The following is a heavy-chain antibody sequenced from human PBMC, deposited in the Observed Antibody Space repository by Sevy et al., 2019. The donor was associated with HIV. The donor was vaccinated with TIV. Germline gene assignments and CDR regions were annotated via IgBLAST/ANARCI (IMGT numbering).Heavy chain of an antibody. CDR1: GGSFSGFY. CDR2: IHHSGST. Sequence: SETLSLTCAVYGGSFSGFYWSWIRQPPGKGLEWIGEIHHSGSTNYNPSLKGRVTISVDTSTNQFSLNLIAVTAADTALYYCAGGGASYNYGYTAGRWFDPWGQGTPVTVSS. CDR3: AGGGASYNYGYTAGRWFDP. J-gene: IGHJ5*02. D-gene: IGHD5-18*01. V-gene: IGHV4-34*01.